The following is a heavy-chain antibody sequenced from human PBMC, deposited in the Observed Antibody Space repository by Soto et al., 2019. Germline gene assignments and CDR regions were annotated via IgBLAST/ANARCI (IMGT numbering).Heavy chain of an antibody. D-gene: IGHD4-17*01. Sequence: GGSLRLSCAASGFTFSSYWMSWVRQAPGKGLEWMGIIYPGDSDTRYSPSFQGQVTISADKSISTAYLQWSSLEASDTAMYYCARYLVELTTVVPFDYWGQGTLVTVSS. CDR3: ARYLVELTTVVPFDY. CDR2: IYPGDSDT. J-gene: IGHJ4*02. V-gene: IGHV5-51*01. CDR1: GFTFSSYW.